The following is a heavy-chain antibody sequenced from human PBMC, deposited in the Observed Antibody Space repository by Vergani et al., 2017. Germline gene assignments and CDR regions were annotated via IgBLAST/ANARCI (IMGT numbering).Heavy chain of an antibody. D-gene: IGHD3-10*01. V-gene: IGHV3-48*04. Sequence: EVDLVESGGGLAQPGGSLRLSCEASGITFWKFGMHWVRQGPGKGLEWVSGISWNSGAVDYADSVKGRFTISRDNAKNSLYLQMNSLRAEDTAVYYCARVDRLWFGELTGYFDYWGQGTLVTVSS. CDR1: GITFWKFG. CDR3: ARVDRLWFGELTGYFDY. J-gene: IGHJ4*02. CDR2: ISWNSGAV.